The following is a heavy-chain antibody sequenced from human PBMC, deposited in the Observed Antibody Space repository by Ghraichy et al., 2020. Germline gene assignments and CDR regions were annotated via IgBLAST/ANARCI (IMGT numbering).Heavy chain of an antibody. CDR1: GFTFSSYS. D-gene: IGHD4-11*01. CDR3: ATTADYLYFDY. CDR2: ISSRSDYI. J-gene: IGHJ4*02. Sequence: GGSLRLSCAASGFTFSSYSMNWVRQAPGKGLEWVSSISSRSDYIYYEDSLKGRFTVSRDNADNSLFLQMNSLRAEDTAVYYCATTADYLYFDYWGQGTLVTVSS. V-gene: IGHV3-21*01.